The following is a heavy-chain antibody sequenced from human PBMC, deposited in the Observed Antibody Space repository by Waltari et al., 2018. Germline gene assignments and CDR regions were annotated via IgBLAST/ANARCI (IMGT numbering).Heavy chain of an antibody. CDR2: ISSSCSTK. J-gene: IGHJ6*02. D-gene: IGHD2-15*01. CDR3: ARGTRVGRNGMDV. Sequence: EVQLVESGGGLVQPGGSQRLSCAASGFTFSSYEMNWVGRAPGKGLEWVSYISSSCSTKHYADSVKGRLIISRDNAKNSLYLQMNSLRAEDTAVYYCARGTRVGRNGMDVWGQGTTVTVSS. CDR1: GFTFSSYE. V-gene: IGHV3-48*03.